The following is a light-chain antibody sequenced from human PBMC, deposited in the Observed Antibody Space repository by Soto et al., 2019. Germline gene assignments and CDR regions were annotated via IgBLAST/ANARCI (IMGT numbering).Light chain of an antibody. V-gene: IGKV3-20*01. CDR2: DTS. Sequence: EIVLTQSPGTLSLSPVERATLSCRASQSLTNSFISWYQQKPGQAPRLLIYDTSSRATGIPDRFSGSGSGTDFTLTISRLEPEDFAVFFCQQYGTSELIFGQRTRLEIK. CDR3: QQYGTSELI. CDR1: QSLTNSF. J-gene: IGKJ5*01.